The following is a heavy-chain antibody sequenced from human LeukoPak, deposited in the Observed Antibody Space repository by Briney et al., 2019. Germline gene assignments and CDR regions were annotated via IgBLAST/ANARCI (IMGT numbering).Heavy chain of an antibody. CDR2: TYYSSKWYN. D-gene: IGHD6-13*01. J-gene: IGHJ5*02. CDR1: GDSVSSNSAA. CDR3: ARSSSSWYGWFDP. V-gene: IGHV6-1*01. Sequence: SQTLSLTCALSGDSVSSNSAAWNWLRQSPSKGLEWLGRTYYSSKWYNDYVVSGKSRITINPDTSKNQFPLQLNSVAPEDTAVYYCARSSSSWYGWFDPWGQGTLVTVSS.